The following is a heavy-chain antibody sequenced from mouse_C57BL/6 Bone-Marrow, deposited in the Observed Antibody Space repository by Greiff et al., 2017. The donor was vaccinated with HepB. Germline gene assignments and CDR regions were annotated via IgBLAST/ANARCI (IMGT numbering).Heavy chain of an antibody. CDR2: INPSNGGT. CDR3: ARKAVVARAMDY. Sequence: VQLQQSGTELVKPGASVKLSCKASGYTFTSYWMHWVKQRPGQGLEWIGNINPSNGGTNYNEKFKSKATLTVDKSSSTAYMQLSSLTSEDSAVYYCARKAVVARAMDYWGQGTSVTVSS. J-gene: IGHJ4*01. D-gene: IGHD1-1*01. CDR1: GYTFTSYW. V-gene: IGHV1-53*01.